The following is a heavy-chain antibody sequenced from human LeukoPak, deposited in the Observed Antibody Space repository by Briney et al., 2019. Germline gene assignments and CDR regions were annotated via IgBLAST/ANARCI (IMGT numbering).Heavy chain of an antibody. D-gene: IGHD6-19*01. V-gene: IGHV1-2*02. CDR2: INPNSGGT. J-gene: IGHJ6*03. Sequence: ASVKVSCKASGYTFTGYYMHWVRQAPGQGLEWMGWINPNSGGTNYAQKFQGRVTMTRDTSISTAYMELSRLRSDDTAVYYCARDNRPGWLYYYYYYMDVWGKGTTVTVSS. CDR1: GYTFTGYY. CDR3: ARDNRPGWLYYYYYYMDV.